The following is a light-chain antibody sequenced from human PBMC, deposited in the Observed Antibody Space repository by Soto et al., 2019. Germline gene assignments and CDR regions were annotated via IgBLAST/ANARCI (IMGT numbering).Light chain of an antibody. J-gene: IGLJ1*01. Sequence: QSALTQPASVSGSPGQSITISCTGTSSDVGTYNYVSWYQQHPGKAPKLMIYDVSNRPSGVSDRFSGSKSGNTASLTISGLQAEDEADYYCSSYTSSGTLGVFGTGTKLTV. V-gene: IGLV2-14*01. CDR1: SSDVGTYNY. CDR3: SSYTSSGTLGV. CDR2: DVS.